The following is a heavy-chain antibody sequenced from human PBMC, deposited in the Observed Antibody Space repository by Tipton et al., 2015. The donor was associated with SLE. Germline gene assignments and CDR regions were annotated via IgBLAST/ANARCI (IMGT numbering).Heavy chain of an antibody. CDR3: VSREWSHFDY. D-gene: IGHD3-3*01. Sequence: SLRLSCAASGFTFSSYAMNWVRQAPGKGLEWVSIIYSGGSTYYADSVKGRFTISRDNSKNTLYLQMSSLRAEDTAVYYCVSREWSHFDYWGQGTLVTVSS. J-gene: IGHJ4*02. CDR1: GFTFSSYA. CDR2: IYSGGST. V-gene: IGHV3-66*02.